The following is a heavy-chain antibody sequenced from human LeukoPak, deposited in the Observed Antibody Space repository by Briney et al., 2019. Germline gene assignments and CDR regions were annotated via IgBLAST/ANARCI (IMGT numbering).Heavy chain of an antibody. J-gene: IGHJ4*02. CDR3: ARVPPYNWNPDY. V-gene: IGHV3-74*01. D-gene: IGHD1-20*01. Sequence: PGGSLRLSCAASGFTFSNYWMHWVRQAPGKGLVWVSRVNIDGATTDYADSVKGRFTISRDNAKNTLYLQMNSLRAEDTAVYYCARVPPYNWNPDYWGQGTLVTVSS. CDR1: GFTFSNYW. CDR2: VNIDGATT.